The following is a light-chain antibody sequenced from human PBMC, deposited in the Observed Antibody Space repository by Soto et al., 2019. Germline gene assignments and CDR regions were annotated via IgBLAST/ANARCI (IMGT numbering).Light chain of an antibody. V-gene: IGKV3-20*01. CDR1: QSITNNY. CDR2: GAS. J-gene: IGKJ5*01. Sequence: ETVLTQSPGTLSLSPGERATLSCRASQSITNNYLAWYQQKPGQAPRLLIYGASSRVTGIPDRFSGSGSGTDFTTTISRLEPEDFAVYYCQQYRTSPITFGQGTRLEIK. CDR3: QQYRTSPIT.